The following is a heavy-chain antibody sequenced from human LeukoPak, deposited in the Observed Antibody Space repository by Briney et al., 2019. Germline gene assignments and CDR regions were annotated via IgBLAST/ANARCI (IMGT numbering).Heavy chain of an antibody. J-gene: IGHJ5*02. D-gene: IGHD3-3*01. Sequence: PGGSLRLSCAASGFTFSAYAMNWVRQAPGKGLEWVSSISSSSSYIYYADSVKGRFTISRDNAKNSLYLQMNSLRAEDTAVYYCARERGIGSPEWWFDPWGQGTLVTVSS. CDR1: GFTFSAYA. CDR3: ARERGIGSPEWWFDP. CDR2: ISSSSSYI. V-gene: IGHV3-21*01.